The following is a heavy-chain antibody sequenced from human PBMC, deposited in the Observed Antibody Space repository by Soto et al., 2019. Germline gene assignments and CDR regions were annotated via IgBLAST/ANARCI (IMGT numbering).Heavy chain of an antibody. Sequence: QVQLQQWGAGLLKPSETLSLSCAVYGESFSGYYWNWIRQPPGKGLEWIGGINRGGSSNCNPSFKSRVTMSVDTSKNQFSQKLSSLTDADSAMYFCERLPANPQYGMDVWSQGTTVIVSS. CDR2: INRGGSS. CDR1: GESFSGYY. V-gene: IGHV4-34*01. J-gene: IGHJ6*02. CDR3: ERLPANPQYGMDV.